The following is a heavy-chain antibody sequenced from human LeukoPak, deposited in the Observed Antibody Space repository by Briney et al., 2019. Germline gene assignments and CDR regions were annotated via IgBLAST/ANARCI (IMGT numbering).Heavy chain of an antibody. CDR1: GGSISTYY. V-gene: IGHV4-59*01. CDR2: IYHSGST. Sequence: SETLSLTCAVSGGSISTYYWNWIRQPPGKGLEWIGYIYHSGSTNYNPSLQSRVTISVDTSKNQFSLNLNSVAAADTAVYYCARGGAARLHFQNWGQGTLVTVSS. J-gene: IGHJ1*01. CDR3: ARGGAARLHFQN. D-gene: IGHD6-6*01.